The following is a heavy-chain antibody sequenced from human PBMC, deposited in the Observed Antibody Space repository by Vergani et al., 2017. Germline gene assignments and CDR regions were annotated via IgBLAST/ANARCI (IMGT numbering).Heavy chain of an antibody. CDR1: GGSISSYY. CDR3: ARGVAAAGYDY. J-gene: IGHJ4*02. CDR2: IYYSGST. V-gene: IGHV4-59*01. Sequence: QVQLQESGPGLVKPSETLSLTCTVSGGSISSYYWSWIRQPPGKGLEWIGYIYYSGSTNYNPSLKSRVTISVDTSKNQFSLKLSSVTAADTAVDYCARGVAAAGYDYWGQGTLVTVSS. D-gene: IGHD6-13*01.